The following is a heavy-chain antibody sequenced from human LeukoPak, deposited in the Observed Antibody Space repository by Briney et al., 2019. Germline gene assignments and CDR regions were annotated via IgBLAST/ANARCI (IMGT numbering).Heavy chain of an antibody. D-gene: IGHD2-2*01. Sequence: PSETLSLTCAVYGGSFSGYYWSWIRQPPGKGLEWIGEINHSGSTNYNPSLKGRVTISVDTSKNQFSLKLSSVTAADTAVYYCARGGRVVPAAIHYYYGMDVWGQGTTVTVSS. CDR3: ARGGRVVPAAIHYYYGMDV. V-gene: IGHV4-34*01. CDR1: GGSFSGYY. CDR2: INHSGST. J-gene: IGHJ6*02.